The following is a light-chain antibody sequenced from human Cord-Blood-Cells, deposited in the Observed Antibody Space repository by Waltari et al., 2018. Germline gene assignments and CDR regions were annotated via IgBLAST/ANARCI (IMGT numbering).Light chain of an antibody. J-gene: IGLJ3*02. CDR1: SSDVGGYNY. CDR3: SSYTSSSTWV. V-gene: IGLV2-14*01. CDR2: DVS. Sequence: QSALTQPASVSGSPGQSITISCTGTSSDVGGYNYVSWYQQHPGKAPKLMVYDVSKRPSGVSNRLYASKSGNTASLTISGLQAEDEADYYCSSYTSSSTWVFGGGTKLTVL.